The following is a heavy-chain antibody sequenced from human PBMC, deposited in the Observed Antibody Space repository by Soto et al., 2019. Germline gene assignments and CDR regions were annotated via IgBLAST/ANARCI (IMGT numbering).Heavy chain of an antibody. CDR3: AKLKGGLGRFYGMDA. V-gene: IGHV3-23*04. Sequence: DEHLVESGGGSQQPGGSLRLSCAASGFSFRNYAMTWVRQSPGKGLEWVSLISSGGGTTNYADSVKGRFSISRDNSQNMLYLQMNGLRGEDTALYYCAKLKGGLGRFYGMDAWGQGTMVIVSS. CDR2: ISSGGGTT. J-gene: IGHJ6*02. CDR1: GFSFRNYA. D-gene: IGHD3-3*01.